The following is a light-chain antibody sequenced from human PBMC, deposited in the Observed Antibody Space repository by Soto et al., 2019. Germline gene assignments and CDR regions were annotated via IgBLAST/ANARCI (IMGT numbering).Light chain of an antibody. V-gene: IGKV1-9*01. CDR3: QRLNRFPTWT. CDR2: GAG. J-gene: IGKJ1*01. Sequence: DIQLTQSPSFLSASVGDSVTITCRASQGINNFLAWYQQKPKAAPKLLIYGAGTLQSGVPSRFSGSGSGTEFTLTISSLQPEDFATYYCQRLNRFPTWTFGQGT. CDR1: QGINNF.